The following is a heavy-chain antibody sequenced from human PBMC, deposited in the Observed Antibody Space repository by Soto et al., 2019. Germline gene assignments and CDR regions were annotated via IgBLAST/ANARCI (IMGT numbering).Heavy chain of an antibody. CDR1: GGSFTYT. CDR3: ARVGFRKLSWFDP. V-gene: IGHV1-69*13. J-gene: IGHJ5*02. Sequence: SVKVSCKASGGSFTYTLSWVRQAPGQGLEWMGGIIPIFGTANYAQKFQGRVTITADESTSTAYMELSSLRSEDTAVYYCARVGFRKLSWFDPWGQGTLVTVSS. D-gene: IGHD3-10*01. CDR2: IIPIFGTA.